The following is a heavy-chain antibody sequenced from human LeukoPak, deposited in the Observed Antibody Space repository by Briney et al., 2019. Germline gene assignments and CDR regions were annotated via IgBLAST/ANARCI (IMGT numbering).Heavy chain of an antibody. J-gene: IGHJ6*03. Sequence: SETLSLSCTVSGASYWGWVRQSPEMGLEWIGSIYSTGGTYYSPSLKSRLTISLDTSKRQFSLKMTSMTAADTAVYYCARGKVPAGNYYYQYTDVWGKGTTVTVSS. CDR2: IYSTGGT. V-gene: IGHV4-39*07. CDR1: GASY. CDR3: ARGKVPAGNYYYQYTDV. D-gene: IGHD2-2*01.